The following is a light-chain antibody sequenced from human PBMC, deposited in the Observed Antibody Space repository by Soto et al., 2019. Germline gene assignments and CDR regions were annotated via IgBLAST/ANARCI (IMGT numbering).Light chain of an antibody. V-gene: IGKV1-9*01. CDR3: QQLNSYPWT. J-gene: IGKJ1*01. CDR2: AAS. Sequence: DIQLTQSPSFLSASVGDRVTITCRASQGISSYLAWYQQKPGKAPKLLIYAASTLQSGVPSRFSGSGSGTEFTLTISSLQPEDFATYYCQQLNSYPWTFAQGTKVKIK. CDR1: QGISSY.